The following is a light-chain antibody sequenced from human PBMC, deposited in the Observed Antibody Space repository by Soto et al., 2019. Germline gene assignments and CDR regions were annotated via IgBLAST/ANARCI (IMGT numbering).Light chain of an antibody. V-gene: IGKV1-13*02. CDR1: QDIGSA. CDR2: DAS. CDR3: QQFNGFPLT. J-gene: IGKJ4*01. Sequence: IQLTQSPSYLSASVGDRVTITCRAGQDIGSALAWYQQRPGKAPKLLLYDASNLEAGVPSRFSGSGSGTDFTLTITSLRPEDFATYYCQQFNGFPLTFGGGTQVQIK.